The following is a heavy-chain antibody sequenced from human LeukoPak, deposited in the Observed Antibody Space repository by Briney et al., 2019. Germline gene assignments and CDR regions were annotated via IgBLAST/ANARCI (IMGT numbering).Heavy chain of an antibody. V-gene: IGHV1-2*02. CDR3: ARLPFNSGYEYFDC. J-gene: IGHJ4*02. D-gene: IGHD5-12*01. CDR1: GYTFTGYY. Sequence: ASVKVSRKASGYTFTGYYLHWVRQAPGQGLEWMGWINPNSGGTNYAQKFQGRVTMTGDTSISTAYMELSSLRSEDTAVYSCARLPFNSGYEYFDCWGQGTLVTVSS. CDR2: INPNSGGT.